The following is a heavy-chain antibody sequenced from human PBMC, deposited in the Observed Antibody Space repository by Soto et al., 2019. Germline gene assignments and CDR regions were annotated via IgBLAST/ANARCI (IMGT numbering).Heavy chain of an antibody. CDR3: ARTRGTAVVPGALDY. V-gene: IGHV1-69*13. J-gene: IGHJ4*02. D-gene: IGHD5-18*01. Sequence: SVKVSCKASGGTFSSYAISWVRQAPGQGLEWMGGIIPIFGTANYAQKFQGRVTITADESTSTAYMELSSLRSEDTAVYYCARTRGTAVVPGALDYWGQGTLVTVSS. CDR1: GGTFSSYA. CDR2: IIPIFGTA.